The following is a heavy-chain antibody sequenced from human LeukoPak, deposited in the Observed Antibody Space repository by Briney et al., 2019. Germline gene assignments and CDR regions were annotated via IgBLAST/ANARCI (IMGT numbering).Heavy chain of an antibody. V-gene: IGHV1-8*01. CDR2: MNPNSGNT. D-gene: IGHD4-17*01. CDR3: ARSRDYGDSLDY. Sequence: ASVKVSCKASGYTFTSYDINWVRQATGQGLEWMGWMNPNSGNTGYEQKFQGRVTMTRNTSISTAYMELSRLRSEDTAVYYCARSRDYGDSLDYWGQGTLVTVSS. CDR1: GYTFTSYD. J-gene: IGHJ4*02.